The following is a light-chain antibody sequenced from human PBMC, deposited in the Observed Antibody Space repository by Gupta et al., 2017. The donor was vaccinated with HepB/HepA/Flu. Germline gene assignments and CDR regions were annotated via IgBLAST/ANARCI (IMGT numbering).Light chain of an antibody. J-gene: IGLJ3*02. CDR1: ASPKHY. V-gene: IGLV3-25*03. CDR2: KDS. Sequence: SHELTQPPPLSVSPGQTARITSSGDASPKHYAYLYQHKPGQAHVLVIYKDSERSAGIPGRFSGSSSGTTVTLTICGVQAEDEADYYCQSADSSGTWVFGGGTKLTVL. CDR3: QSADSSGTWV.